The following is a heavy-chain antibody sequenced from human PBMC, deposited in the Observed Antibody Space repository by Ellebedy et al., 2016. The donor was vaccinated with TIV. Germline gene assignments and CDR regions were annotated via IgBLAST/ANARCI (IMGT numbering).Heavy chain of an antibody. J-gene: IGHJ6*02. Sequence: SETLSLXCAVSGGSISSSNWWCCVRQPPGKGLEWIGEIYHSGSTNYNPSLKSRVTISVDKSKNQFSLKLSSVTAADTAVYYCARDFGGVSSSGMDVWGQGTTVTVSS. V-gene: IGHV4-4*02. CDR1: GGSISSSNW. CDR3: ARDFGGVSSSGMDV. CDR2: IYHSGST. D-gene: IGHD3-16*01.